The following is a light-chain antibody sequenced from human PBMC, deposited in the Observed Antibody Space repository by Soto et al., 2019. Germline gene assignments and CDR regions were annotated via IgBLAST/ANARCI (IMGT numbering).Light chain of an antibody. CDR2: DTS. CDR3: QQYGSTPLT. J-gene: IGKJ4*01. CDR1: QSVKNNY. Sequence: EIVLTRSPDTLSLSPGERATLSCRASQSVKNNYLAWYQQRPGQAPRFLIYDTSSRATGIPDRFSGSGSGTDFTLTISRLEPEDFAVYYCQQYGSTPLTFGGGTKVDIK. V-gene: IGKV3-20*01.